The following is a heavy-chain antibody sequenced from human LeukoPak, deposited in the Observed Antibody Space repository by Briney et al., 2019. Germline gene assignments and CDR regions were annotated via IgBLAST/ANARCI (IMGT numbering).Heavy chain of an antibody. CDR1: GFTLNSYG. J-gene: IGHJ4*02. CDR3: ASPQGAHDFWSGYYSSFDY. D-gene: IGHD3-3*01. V-gene: IGHV3-48*04. Sequence: PGGSLRLSCAASGFTLNSYGMNWVRQAPGKGLEWISSISSNGNTIYYADSVKGRFIISRDNAKNSLYLQMNSLRAEDTAVYYCASPQGAHDFWSGYYSSFDYWGQGTLVTVSS. CDR2: ISSNGNTI.